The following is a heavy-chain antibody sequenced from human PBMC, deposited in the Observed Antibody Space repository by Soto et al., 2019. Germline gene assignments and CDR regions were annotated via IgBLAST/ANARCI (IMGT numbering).Heavy chain of an antibody. CDR2: ISGSGGST. Sequence: EVQLLESGGGLVQPGGSLRLSCAASGFTFSSYAMSWVRQAPGKGLEWVSAISGSGGSTYYADSVKGRFTISRDNSKNSRYLQMSSLRAEATAVYYCAKHQHSSRLANSYYGMDVWGQGSTVTVSS. CDR3: AKHQHSSRLANSYYGMDV. V-gene: IGHV3-23*01. J-gene: IGHJ6*02. CDR1: GFTFSSYA. D-gene: IGHD6-13*01.